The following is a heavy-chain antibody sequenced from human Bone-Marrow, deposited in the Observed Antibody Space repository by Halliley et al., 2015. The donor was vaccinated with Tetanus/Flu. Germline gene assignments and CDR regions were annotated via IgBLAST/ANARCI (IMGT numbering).Heavy chain of an antibody. D-gene: IGHD1-1*01. V-gene: IGHV4-31*03. Sequence: TLSLTCTVSGDSIGDGGLYWAWIRQHPGKGLEWIGYVHPSGNTYYNPSLKSRLSMSLDTSQNQFSLKVHSVTPADTAMYYCARVITGTHFDAWGQGLLVTVSS. CDR1: GDSIGDGGLY. CDR3: ARVITGTHFDA. J-gene: IGHJ5*02. CDR2: VHPSGNT.